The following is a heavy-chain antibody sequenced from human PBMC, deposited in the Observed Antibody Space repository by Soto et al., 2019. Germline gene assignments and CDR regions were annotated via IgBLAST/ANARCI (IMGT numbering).Heavy chain of an antibody. Sequence: SETLSLTCTVSGGSIFSDDWTWIRQPPGKGLEWIGYISRGGGSRYAPSLRGRVTFSTDTSKNQVSLKLTYVTVADTAVYYCARGYWFDPWGPGTLVTVSS. CDR2: ISRGGGS. V-gene: IGHV4-59*01. CDR1: GGSIFSDD. J-gene: IGHJ5*02. CDR3: ARGYWFDP.